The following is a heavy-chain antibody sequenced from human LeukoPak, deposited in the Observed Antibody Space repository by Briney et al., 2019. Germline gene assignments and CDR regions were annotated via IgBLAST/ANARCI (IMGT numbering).Heavy chain of an antibody. V-gene: IGHV3-30*03. CDR2: ISYDGSNK. CDR3: ATDISFDY. D-gene: IGHD2-15*01. CDR1: GFTFSSYG. J-gene: IGHJ4*02. Sequence: GGSLRLSCAASGFTFSSYGMHWVRQAPGKGLEWVAVISYDGSNKYYADSVKGRFTISRDNSKNTRYLQMNSLRAEDTAVYYCATDISFDYWGQGTLVTVSS.